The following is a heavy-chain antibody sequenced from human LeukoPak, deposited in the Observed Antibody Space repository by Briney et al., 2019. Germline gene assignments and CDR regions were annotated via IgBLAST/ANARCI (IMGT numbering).Heavy chain of an antibody. D-gene: IGHD5-12*01. CDR2: IYYSGST. V-gene: IGHV4-59*01. CDR1: GGSISSYY. Sequence: SETLSPTCTVSGGSISSYYWSWIRQPPGKGLEWIGYIYYSGSTNYNPSLKSRVTISVDTSKNQFSLKLSSVTAADTAVYYCARGSGYDPPIDYWGQGTLVTVSS. J-gene: IGHJ4*02. CDR3: ARGSGYDPPIDY.